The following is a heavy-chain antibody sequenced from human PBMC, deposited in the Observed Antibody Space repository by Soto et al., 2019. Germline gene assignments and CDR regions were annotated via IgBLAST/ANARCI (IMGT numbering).Heavy chain of an antibody. D-gene: IGHD6-19*01. V-gene: IGHV1-8*01. Sequence: QMQLVQSGAEVKKPGASVKVSCKASGYTLTSYDINWGRQATGQGIEWMGWMNPNSGNTGYAQKFQGRVTMTRNTSISTAYMELSSLRSEDTAVYYCARETGYSSGWYPSAKPDAFDIWGQGTMVTVSS. CDR2: MNPNSGNT. CDR3: ARETGYSSGWYPSAKPDAFDI. J-gene: IGHJ3*02. CDR1: GYTLTSYD.